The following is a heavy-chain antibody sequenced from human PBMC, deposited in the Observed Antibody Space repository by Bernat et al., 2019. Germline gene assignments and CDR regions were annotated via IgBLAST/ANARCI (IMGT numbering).Heavy chain of an antibody. CDR1: GFTVSSNY. Sequence: EVQLVESGGGLVQPGGSLRLSCAASGFTVSSNYMSWVRQAPGKGLEWVSVIYSGGSTYYASSVKGRFTNSRDNSKNSLYLQMNSLRAEDTAVYYCGRQGLEPRGCCYNYYYMDVWGKGTTVTVSS. D-gene: IGHD1-1*01. V-gene: IGHV3-66*04. J-gene: IGHJ6*03. CDR2: IYSGGST. CDR3: GRQGLEPRGCCYNYYYMDV.